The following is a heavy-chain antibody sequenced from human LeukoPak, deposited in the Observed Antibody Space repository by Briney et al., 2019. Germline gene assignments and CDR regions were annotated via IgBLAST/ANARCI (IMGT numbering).Heavy chain of an antibody. Sequence: ASVKVSCKASGYTFTSYDINWVRQATGQGLEWMGWMNPNSGNTGYAQKFQGRVTITRNTSISTAYMELSSLRSEDTAVYYCARGVSGSYYIYYYYMDVWGKGTTVTVSS. CDR3: ARGVSGSYYIYYYYMDV. J-gene: IGHJ6*03. D-gene: IGHD1-26*01. V-gene: IGHV1-8*03. CDR1: GYTFTSYD. CDR2: MNPNSGNT.